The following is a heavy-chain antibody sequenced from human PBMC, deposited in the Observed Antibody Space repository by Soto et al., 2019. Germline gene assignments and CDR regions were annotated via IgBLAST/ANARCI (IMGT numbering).Heavy chain of an antibody. J-gene: IGHJ5*02. D-gene: IGHD4-17*01. Sequence: ASVKVSCKASGFTFTNSAIQWVRQAPGQGLEWMGWISVYNGNTNYAQKLQGRVTMTTDTSTSTAYMELRSLRSDDTAVYYCARVSNGDYAWFDPWGQGTLVTVSS. CDR1: GFTFTNSA. CDR3: ARVSNGDYAWFDP. V-gene: IGHV1-18*01. CDR2: ISVYNGNT.